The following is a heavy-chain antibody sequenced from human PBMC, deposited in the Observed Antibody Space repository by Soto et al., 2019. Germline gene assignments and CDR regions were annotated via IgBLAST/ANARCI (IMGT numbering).Heavy chain of an antibody. CDR2: IDWDDEDDDT. D-gene: IGHD3-22*01. CDR3: ARYYYDTSGYDY. J-gene: IGHJ4*02. V-gene: IGHV2-70*01. Sequence: SGPTLVNPTQTLTLTWTFSGFSLGSSGIYVSWIRQPPGKALEWLALIDWDDEDDDTYYNSSLKTRLTISKDTSQNQVVLTMTNMDPVDTATYYCARYYYDTSGYDYWGQGILVTVSS. CDR1: GFSLGSSGIY.